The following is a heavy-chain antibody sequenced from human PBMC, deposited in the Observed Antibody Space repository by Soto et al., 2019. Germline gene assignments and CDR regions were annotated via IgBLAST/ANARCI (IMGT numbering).Heavy chain of an antibody. D-gene: IGHD2-15*01. CDR2: VYYTETT. CDR3: ARLMFRGGDFDY. CDR1: GGAISGSTYY. Sequence: QLQLQESGPGLVKPSETLSLTCTVSGGAISGSTYYWGWIRQYPGKGLEWMANVYYTETTAYNPSLKSRLTISVDTSKNQFSLKVKSVTAADTAIYYCARLMFRGGDFDYWGQGTLVTVSS. V-gene: IGHV4-39*01. J-gene: IGHJ4*02.